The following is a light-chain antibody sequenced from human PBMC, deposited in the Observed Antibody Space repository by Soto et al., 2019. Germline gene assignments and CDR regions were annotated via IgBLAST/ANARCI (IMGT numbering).Light chain of an antibody. Sequence: DIQMTQSPSTLSASVGDRVTITCRASQSISNWLAWFQQKPGKAPKLLIYKASSLEGGVPSRFSGMGSGTEFTLTISSLQPDDFATYDCQQYSTGYRTFGQGTELEIK. J-gene: IGKJ1*01. CDR3: QQYSTGYRT. CDR2: KAS. V-gene: IGKV1-5*03. CDR1: QSISNW.